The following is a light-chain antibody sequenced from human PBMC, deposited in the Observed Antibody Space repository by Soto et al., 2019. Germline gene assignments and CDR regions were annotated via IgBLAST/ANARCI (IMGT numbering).Light chain of an antibody. CDR2: LGS. V-gene: IGKV2-28*01. Sequence: DIVMTQSPLSLPVTPGEPASISCRSSHILLHSNGYNYLDWYLQKPGQSPQLLIYLGSNRAFEAPDRFSGSGSGTDFTLTIDSLQPDDFATYYCQQTYITPYTFGQGTRLEIK. J-gene: IGKJ5*01. CDR1: HILLHSNGYNY. CDR3: QQTYITPYT.